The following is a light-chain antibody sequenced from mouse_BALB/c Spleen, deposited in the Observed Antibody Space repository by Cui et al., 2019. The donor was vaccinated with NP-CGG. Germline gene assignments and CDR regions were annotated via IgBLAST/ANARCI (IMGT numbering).Light chain of an antibody. J-gene: IGLJ1*01. CDR3: ALWYSNHWV. CDR2: GTN. CDR1: TGPVTTSNY. V-gene: IGLV1*01. Sequence: QAVVTQESALTTSPGETVTLTCRSSTGPVTTSNYANWVQEKPDHLFTGLIGGTNNRAPGVPARFSGSLIGDKAALTITGEQTEDEAIYFCALWYSNHWVFGGGAELTVL.